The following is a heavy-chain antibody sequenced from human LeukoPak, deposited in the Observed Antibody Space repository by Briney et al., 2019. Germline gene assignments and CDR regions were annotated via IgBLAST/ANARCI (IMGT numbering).Heavy chain of an antibody. V-gene: IGHV1-24*01. CDR1: GYTLTELS. D-gene: IGHD3-10*01. CDR2: FDPEDAEA. Sequence: ASVKVSCKVSGYTLTELSMHWVRQAPGKGLEWMGGFDPEDAEAIYAQNFQGRVTMAGDTATDTAYMELSSLRSEDTAVYCCATGTSGFSDAFDIWGHGTMVTVSS. J-gene: IGHJ3*02. CDR3: ATGTSGFSDAFDI.